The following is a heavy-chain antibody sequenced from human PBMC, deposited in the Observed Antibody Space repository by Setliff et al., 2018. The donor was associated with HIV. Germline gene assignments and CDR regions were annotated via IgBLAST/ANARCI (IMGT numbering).Heavy chain of an antibody. CDR3: ATSTSRFFWNGFYQGGFGSRNSHSFEN. Sequence: ASVKVSCKTSGYTFTASYLHWVRQAPGQGLQWRGWMHPNSGATKYAQKFRDRVTLTGDTSISTASMELSSLKSDDTAMYYCATSTSRFFWNGFYQGGFGSRNSHSFENWGQGTLVTVSS. J-gene: IGHJ4*02. D-gene: IGHD3-3*01. CDR1: GYTFTASY. V-gene: IGHV1-2*02. CDR2: MHPNSGAT.